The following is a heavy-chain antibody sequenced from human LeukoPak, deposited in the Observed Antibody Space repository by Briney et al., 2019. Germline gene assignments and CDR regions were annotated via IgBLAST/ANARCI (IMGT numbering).Heavy chain of an antibody. CDR2: MNPNSGNT. J-gene: IGHJ5*02. Sequence: ASVKVSCRASGYTFTSYDINWVRQATGQGLEWMGWMNPNSGNTGYAQKFQGRVTMTRDMSTSTDYMELSSLRSEDTAVYYCARDNSVEDTAWWFDPWGQGTLVTVSS. D-gene: IGHD4-23*01. CDR1: GYTFTSYD. V-gene: IGHV1-8*02. CDR3: ARDNSVEDTAWWFDP.